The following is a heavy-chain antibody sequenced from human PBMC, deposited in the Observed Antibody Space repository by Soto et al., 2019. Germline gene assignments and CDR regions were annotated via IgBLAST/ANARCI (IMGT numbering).Heavy chain of an antibody. D-gene: IGHD3-3*01. J-gene: IGHJ4*02. Sequence: SETLSLTCTVSGGSISSGDYYWSWIRQPPGKGLEWIGYIYYSGSTYYNPSLKSRVTISVDTSKNQFSLKLSSVTAADTAVYYCAGYYDFWSGYFDYWGQGTLVNVSS. CDR2: IYYSGST. CDR3: AGYYDFWSGYFDY. CDR1: GGSISSGDYY. V-gene: IGHV4-30-4*01.